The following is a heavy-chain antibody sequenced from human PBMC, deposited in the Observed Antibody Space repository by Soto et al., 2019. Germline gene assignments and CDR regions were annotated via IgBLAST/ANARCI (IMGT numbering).Heavy chain of an antibody. D-gene: IGHD6-13*01. CDR3: ARVAGLYSWQQLGDY. CDR2: INAGNGNT. CDR1: GYTFTSYA. J-gene: IGHJ4*02. Sequence: QVQLVQSGAEVKKPGASVKVSCKASGYTFTSYAMHWVRQAPGQRLEWMGWINAGNGNTKYSQKFQGRVTITRDTSASTAYMELSSLRSEDTAVYYCARVAGLYSWQQLGDYWGQGTLVTVSS. V-gene: IGHV1-3*01.